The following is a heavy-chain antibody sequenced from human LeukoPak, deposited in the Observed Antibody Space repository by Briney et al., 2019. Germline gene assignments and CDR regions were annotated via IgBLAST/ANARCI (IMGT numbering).Heavy chain of an antibody. J-gene: IGHJ4*02. Sequence: MASETLSLTCAVYGGSFSGYYWSWIRQPPGKGLEWIGEINHSGSTNYNPSLKSRVTISVDTSKNQFSLELSSVTAADTAVYYCARRGRWLQWIDYWGQGTLVTVSS. CDR1: GGSFSGYY. CDR3: ARRGRWLQWIDY. D-gene: IGHD5-24*01. CDR2: INHSGST. V-gene: IGHV4-34*01.